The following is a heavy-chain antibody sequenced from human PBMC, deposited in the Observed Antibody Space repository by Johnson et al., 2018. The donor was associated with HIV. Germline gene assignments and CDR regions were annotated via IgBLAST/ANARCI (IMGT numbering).Heavy chain of an antibody. CDR2: ISYDGANK. J-gene: IGHJ3*02. Sequence: QVQLVESGGGVVQPGRSLRLSCEASGFTFSNFVMHWVRQAPGKGLEWLTSISYDGANKYYADSVRGRFTISRDNSKNTLYLQMNSLRAEDTAVYYCVRDLWGVGAFDIWGQGTMVTVSS. CDR3: VRDLWGVGAFDI. V-gene: IGHV3-30*07. D-gene: IGHD2-21*01. CDR1: GFTFSNFV.